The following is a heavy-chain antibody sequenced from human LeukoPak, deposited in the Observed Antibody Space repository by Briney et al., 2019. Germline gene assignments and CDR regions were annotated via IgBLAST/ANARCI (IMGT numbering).Heavy chain of an antibody. V-gene: IGHV3-23*01. Sequence: GGSLRLSCAASGFTFMGYAMSWVRQAPGKGLEWVSTISGSGGSTYYADSVMGRFTVSRDNSKNTLYLQINSLRAEDTAVYYCAKSRAWELLPGPFDYWGQGTLVTVSS. CDR3: AKSRAWELLPGPFDY. D-gene: IGHD1-26*01. J-gene: IGHJ4*02. CDR2: ISGSGGST. CDR1: GFTFMGYA.